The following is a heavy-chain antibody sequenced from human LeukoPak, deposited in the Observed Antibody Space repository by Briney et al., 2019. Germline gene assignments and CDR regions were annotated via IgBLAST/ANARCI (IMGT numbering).Heavy chain of an antibody. D-gene: IGHD3-22*01. J-gene: IGHJ3*02. V-gene: IGHV1-2*02. CDR1: GYTFTGYY. CDR2: INPNSGGT. CDR3: AGGLYYYDSSGYYPDAFDI. Sequence: ASVKVSCKASGYTFTGYYMHWVRQAPGQGLEWMGWINPNSGGTNYAQKFQGRVTMTRDTSISTAYMELSRLRSDDTAVYYCAGGLYYYDSSGYYPDAFDIWGQGTMVTVSS.